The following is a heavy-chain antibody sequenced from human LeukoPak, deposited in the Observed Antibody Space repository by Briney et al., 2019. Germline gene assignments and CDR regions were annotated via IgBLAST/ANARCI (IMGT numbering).Heavy chain of an antibody. J-gene: IGHJ5*02. V-gene: IGHV4-4*07. D-gene: IGHD2-2*02. CDR2: IYTSGST. CDR3: ARDLAVPAAIGDWFDP. Sequence: TSETLSLTCTVSGGSISSYYWSWIRQPAGKGLEWIGRIYTSGSTNYNPSLKSRVTISVDTSKNQFSLNLSSVTAADTAVYYCARDLAVPAAIGDWFDPWGQGTLVTVSS. CDR1: GGSISSYY.